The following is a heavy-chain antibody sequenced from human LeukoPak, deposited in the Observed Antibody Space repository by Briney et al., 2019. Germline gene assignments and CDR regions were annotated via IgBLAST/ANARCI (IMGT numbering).Heavy chain of an antibody. Sequence: SETLSLTCTVSGGSISSYYWSWIRQPPGKRLEWIGYIYYSGSTNYNPSLKSRVTISVDASKNQFSLKLSSVTAADTAVYYCARAEREWFGELFSYYMDVWGKGTTVTVSS. V-gene: IGHV4-59*01. CDR2: IYYSGST. CDR1: GGSISSYY. CDR3: ARAEREWFGELFSYYMDV. D-gene: IGHD3-10*01. J-gene: IGHJ6*03.